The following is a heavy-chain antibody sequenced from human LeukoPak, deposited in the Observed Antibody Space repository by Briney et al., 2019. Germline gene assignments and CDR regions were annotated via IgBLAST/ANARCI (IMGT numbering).Heavy chain of an antibody. D-gene: IGHD2-15*01. Sequence: GASVKVSCKASGYTFTGYYMHWVRQAPGQGLEWMGWISANNGNTNSAQKLQGRVTMTTDTSTSTAYMELRSLRSDDTAVYYCARDIRRYCSGGSCSLGYWGQGTLVTVSS. J-gene: IGHJ4*02. CDR3: ARDIRRYCSGGSCSLGY. CDR1: GYTFTGYY. V-gene: IGHV1-18*04. CDR2: ISANNGNT.